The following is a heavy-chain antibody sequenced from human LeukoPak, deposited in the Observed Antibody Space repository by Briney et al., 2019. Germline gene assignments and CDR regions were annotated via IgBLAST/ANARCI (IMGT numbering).Heavy chain of an antibody. CDR1: GGSFSGYY. Sequence: SETLSLTCAVYGGSFSGYYWSWIRQPPGKGLEWIGEINHSGSTNYNPSLKSRVTISVDTSKNQFSLKLSSVTAADTAVYYCARHDYSSSWYYFDYWGQGTLVTVSS. J-gene: IGHJ4*02. CDR2: INHSGST. V-gene: IGHV4-34*01. D-gene: IGHD6-13*01. CDR3: ARHDYSSSWYYFDY.